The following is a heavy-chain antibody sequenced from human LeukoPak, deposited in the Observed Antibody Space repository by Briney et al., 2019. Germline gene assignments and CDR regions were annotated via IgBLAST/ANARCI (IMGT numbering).Heavy chain of an antibody. CDR3: ASGGNMVGAKGFDY. D-gene: IGHD1-26*01. J-gene: IGHJ4*02. CDR1: GFTFSSYW. CDR2: IKQDGSEK. V-gene: IGHV3-7*03. Sequence: GGSLRLSCAASGFTFSSYWMSWVRQAPGKGLEWVANIKQDGSEKHYVDSVKGRFTISRDNAKNSMYLQMNSLRVEDTAVYYCASGGNMVGAKGFDYWGQGTLVTVSS.